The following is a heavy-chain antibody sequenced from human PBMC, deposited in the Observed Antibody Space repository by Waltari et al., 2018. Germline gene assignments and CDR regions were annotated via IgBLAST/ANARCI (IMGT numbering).Heavy chain of an antibody. Sequence: EVPLLPSGAEVTKPGTPLTLSCKVSGLTFHDNYLHWIQQAPGKGLQWMGLLDPEDGQAVNAEKLQRRVTMTADTSRHTAYMELTSLTSEDAAFYYWAAGLRGGISASRPFHFWGQGTMITVSS. CDR2: LDPEDGQA. V-gene: IGHV1-69-2*01. D-gene: IGHD3-3*02. CDR3: AAGLRGGISASRPFHF. J-gene: IGHJ3*01. CDR1: GLTFHDNY.